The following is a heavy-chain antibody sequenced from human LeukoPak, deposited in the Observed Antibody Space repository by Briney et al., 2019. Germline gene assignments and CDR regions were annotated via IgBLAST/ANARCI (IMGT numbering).Heavy chain of an antibody. J-gene: IGHJ4*02. CDR1: GGSISSHY. V-gene: IGHV4-59*11. D-gene: IGHD1-26*01. Sequence: SETLSLTCTVSGGSISSHYWSWTRQPPGKGLEWIGYIYYSGSTNYNPSLKSRVTISVDTSKNQFSLKLSSVTAADTAVYYCARRKLVGASPFDYWGQGTLVTVSS. CDR2: IYYSGST. CDR3: ARRKLVGASPFDY.